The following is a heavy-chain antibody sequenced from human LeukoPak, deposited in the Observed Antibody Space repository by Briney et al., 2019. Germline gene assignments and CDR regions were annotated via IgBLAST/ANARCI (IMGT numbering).Heavy chain of an antibody. CDR2: IYHSGST. CDR1: GYSISSGYY. CDR3: ARDRNEANAFDI. J-gene: IGHJ3*02. V-gene: IGHV4-38-2*02. Sequence: PSETLSLTCAVSGYSISSGYYLGWIRQPRGKGLEWIGSIYHSGSTYYNPSLKSRVTISVDTSKNQFSLKLCSVTAADTAVHYCARDRNEANAFDIWGQGTMVTVSS.